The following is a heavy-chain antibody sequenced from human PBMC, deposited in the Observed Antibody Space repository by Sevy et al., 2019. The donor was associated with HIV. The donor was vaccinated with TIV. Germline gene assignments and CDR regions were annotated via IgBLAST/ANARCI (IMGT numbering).Heavy chain of an antibody. D-gene: IGHD3-22*01. CDR1: GFTFSGYA. J-gene: IGHJ4*02. Sequence: GGSLRLSCSASGFTFSGYAMSWVRQAPGKGLEWVAVISYDGSNKYYADSVKGRFTISRDNSKNTLYLQMNSLRTEETAVYYCAREASYYYDSSGYYPFDYWGQGTLVTVSS. CDR2: ISYDGSNK. V-gene: IGHV3-30*04. CDR3: AREASYYYDSSGYYPFDY.